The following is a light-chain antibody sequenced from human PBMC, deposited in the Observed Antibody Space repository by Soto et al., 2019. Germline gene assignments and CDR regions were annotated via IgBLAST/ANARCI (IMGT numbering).Light chain of an antibody. V-gene: IGKV3-15*01. J-gene: IGKJ1*01. Sequence: VLTRSPGNLSLYPENRTTLSCRASQSVSSNLAWYQQKPGQAPRLLISDASTRATGIPARFSGSGSGTEFTLTISSLQSEDFAVYYCQQFNNLRRTFGQGTKVDIK. CDR1: QSVSSN. CDR3: QQFNNLRRT. CDR2: DAS.